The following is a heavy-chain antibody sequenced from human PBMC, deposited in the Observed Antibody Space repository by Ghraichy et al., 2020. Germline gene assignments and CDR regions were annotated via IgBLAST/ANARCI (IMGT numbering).Heavy chain of an antibody. CDR2: ISAYNGNT. J-gene: IGHJ5*02. Sequence: ASVKVSCKASGYTFTSYGISWVRQAPGQGLEWMGWISAYNGNTNYAQKLQGRVTMTTDTSTSTAYMELRSLRSDDTAVYYCARGYSSSSNAVYWFDPWGQGTLVTVSS. CDR1: GYTFTSYG. D-gene: IGHD6-6*01. CDR3: ARGYSSSSNAVYWFDP. V-gene: IGHV1-18*04.